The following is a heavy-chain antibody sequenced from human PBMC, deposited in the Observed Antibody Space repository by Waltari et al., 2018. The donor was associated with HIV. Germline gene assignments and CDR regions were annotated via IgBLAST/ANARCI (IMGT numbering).Heavy chain of an antibody. CDR1: GFTFSSYS. Sequence: EVQLVESGGGLVKPGGSLRLSWAASGFTFSSYSMNWVRQAPGKGLEWVSSISSSSSYIYYADSVKGRFTISRDNAKNSLYLQMNSLRAEDTAVYYCARDISYYYGMDVWGQGTTVTVSS. V-gene: IGHV3-21*01. J-gene: IGHJ6*02. D-gene: IGHD3-9*01. CDR2: ISSSSSYI. CDR3: ARDISYYYGMDV.